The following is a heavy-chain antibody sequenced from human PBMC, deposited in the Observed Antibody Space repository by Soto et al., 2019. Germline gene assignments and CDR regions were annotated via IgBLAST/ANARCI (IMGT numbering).Heavy chain of an antibody. CDR2: INHSGST. V-gene: IGHV4-34*01. CDR3: ARVYFTFDY. CDR1: GWSFSAYY. J-gene: IGHJ4*02. D-gene: IGHD2-8*01. Sequence: PSETLSLTCAFYGWSFSAYYWSWIRQPPGKGLEWIGEINHSGSTNYNPSLKSRVTISVDTSKNQFSLNLSSVTAADTAVYYCARVYFTFDYWSQGTLVTVSS.